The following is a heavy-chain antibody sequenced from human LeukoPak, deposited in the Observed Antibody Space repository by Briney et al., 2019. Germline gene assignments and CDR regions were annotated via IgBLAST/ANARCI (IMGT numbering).Heavy chain of an antibody. CDR2: IYWDDDK. V-gene: IGHV2-5*02. J-gene: IGHJ4*02. CDR3: AHTSRYTGYY. D-gene: IGHD3-16*02. CDR1: GLSLTSTGVS. Sequence: SGPTLVNPTQTLTLTCTLSGLSLTSTGVSVGWIRQPPGKALEWLGLIYWDDDKRYSPPLKTRLTITRDISIKQVVLTMTNMHPVDTATYYCAHTSRYTGYYWGQGIMVTVSS.